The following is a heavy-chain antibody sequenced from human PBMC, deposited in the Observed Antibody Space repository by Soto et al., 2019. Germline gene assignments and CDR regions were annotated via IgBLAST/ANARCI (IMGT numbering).Heavy chain of an antibody. CDR2: IKSKTDGGTT. V-gene: IGHV3-15*01. J-gene: IGHJ4*02. CDR3: TTAKKGVVAATPGHGSFDY. Sequence: WGSLRLSCAASGFTFSNAWMSWVRQAPGKGLEWVGRIKSKTDGGTTDYAAPVKGRFTISRDDSKNTLYLQMNSLKTEDTAVYYCTTAKKGVVAATPGHGSFDYWGQGTLVTVSS. D-gene: IGHD2-15*01. CDR1: GFTFSNAW.